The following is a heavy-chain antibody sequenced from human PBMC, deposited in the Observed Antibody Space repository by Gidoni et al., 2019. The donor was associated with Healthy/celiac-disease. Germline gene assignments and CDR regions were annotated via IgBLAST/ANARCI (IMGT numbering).Heavy chain of an antibody. V-gene: IGHV3-23*04. CDR2: ISGSGGSP. CDR3: AKDRNHYYDSSGYSY. J-gene: IGHJ4*02. Sequence: EVQLVESGGGLVQPGGSLRLSCAASGFTFSSYAMSWVRQAPGKGLEWVSVISGSGGSPYYADSVKGRFTISRDNSKNTLYLQMNSLRAEDTAVYYCAKDRNHYYDSSGYSYWGQGTLVTVSS. D-gene: IGHD3-22*01. CDR1: GFTFSSYA.